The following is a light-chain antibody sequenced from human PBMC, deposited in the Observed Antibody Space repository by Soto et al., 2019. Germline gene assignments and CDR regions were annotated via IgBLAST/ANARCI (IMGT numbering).Light chain of an antibody. Sequence: EIVLPQSPATLSLSPGERATLSCRASQSVSSYLAWYQQKPGQAPRLLIHDASNRATGIPARFSGSGSGTDFTLTISSLEPEDFAVYYCQQRSNWPPWTFGQGTKVDIK. CDR3: QQRSNWPPWT. CDR1: QSVSSY. J-gene: IGKJ1*01. V-gene: IGKV3-11*01. CDR2: DAS.